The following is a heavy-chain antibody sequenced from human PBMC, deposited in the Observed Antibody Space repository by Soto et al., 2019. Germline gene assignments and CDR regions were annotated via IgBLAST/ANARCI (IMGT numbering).Heavy chain of an antibody. D-gene: IGHD6-25*01. J-gene: IGHJ6*02. CDR3: ARDIVQGSGWYYYYGMDV. Sequence: GASVKVSCKASGYTFTSYGISWVRQAPGQGLEWMGWINPNSGGTNYAQKFQGWVTMTRDTSISTAYMELSRLRSDDTAVYYCARDIVQGSGWYYYYGMDVWGQGTTVTLSS. CDR2: INPNSGGT. CDR1: GYTFTSYG. V-gene: IGHV1-2*04.